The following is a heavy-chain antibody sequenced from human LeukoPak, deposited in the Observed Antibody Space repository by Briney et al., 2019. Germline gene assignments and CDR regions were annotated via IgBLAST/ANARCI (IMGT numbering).Heavy chain of an antibody. J-gene: IGHJ4*02. D-gene: IGHD2-2*01. Sequence: ASVKVSCKVSGYTLTELSMHWVRQAPGKGIEWMGGFDPEDGETIYAQKFQGRVTMTEDTSTDTAYMELSSLRSEDTAVYYCATDCSSTSCYDYWGQGTLVTVSS. CDR2: FDPEDGET. V-gene: IGHV1-24*01. CDR3: ATDCSSTSCYDY. CDR1: GYTLTELS.